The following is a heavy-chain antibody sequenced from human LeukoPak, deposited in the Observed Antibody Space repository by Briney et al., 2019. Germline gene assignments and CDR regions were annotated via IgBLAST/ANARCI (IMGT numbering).Heavy chain of an antibody. Sequence: SETLSLTCSASGASTSSRYWSWLRQSPGGTLEWIGHIYNGRNTKYNPSLTSRVTISMDTSKNQFSLTLTSATAADTAIYYCAQTTGWPGFDFWGPGALVTVSS. CDR2: IYNGRNT. J-gene: IGHJ4*02. V-gene: IGHV4-59*08. CDR1: GASTSSRY. D-gene: IGHD6-19*01. CDR3: AQTTGWPGFDF.